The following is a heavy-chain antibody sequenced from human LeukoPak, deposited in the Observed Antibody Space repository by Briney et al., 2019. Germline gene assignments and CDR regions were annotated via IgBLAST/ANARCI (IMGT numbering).Heavy chain of an antibody. CDR2: IWYGGSNK. CDR1: GFTFSSYG. CDR3: AKDQWEPLAFDI. D-gene: IGHD1-26*01. Sequence: GGSLRLSCAASGFTFSSYGMHWVRQAPGKGLEWVAVIWYGGSNKYYADSVKGRFTISRDNSKNTLYLQMNSLRAEDTAVYYCAKDQWEPLAFDIWGQGTMVTVSS. J-gene: IGHJ3*02. V-gene: IGHV3-30*02.